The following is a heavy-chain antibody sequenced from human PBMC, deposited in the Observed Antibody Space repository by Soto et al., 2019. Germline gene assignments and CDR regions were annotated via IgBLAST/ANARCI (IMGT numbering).Heavy chain of an antibody. CDR3: ARLWFGESTYYFDY. Sequence: SETLSLTCAVYGGSFSGYYWSWIRQPPGKGLEWIGEINHSGSTNYNPSLKSRVTISVDTSKNQFSLKLSSVTAADTAVYYCARLWFGESTYYFDYWGQGTLVT. CDR1: GGSFSGYY. D-gene: IGHD3-10*01. J-gene: IGHJ4*02. V-gene: IGHV4-34*01. CDR2: INHSGST.